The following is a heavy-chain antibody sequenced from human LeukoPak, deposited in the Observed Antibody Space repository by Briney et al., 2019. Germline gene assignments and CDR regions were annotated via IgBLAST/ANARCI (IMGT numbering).Heavy chain of an antibody. CDR2: IYPGDSDT. Sequence: GGSLRLSCAASGFTFSSYAMSWVRQAPGKGLEWMGIIYPGDSDTRYSPSFQGQVTISADKSISTAYLQWSSLKASDTAMYYCARTRGGDIWGQGTMVTVSS. CDR3: ARTRGGDI. D-gene: IGHD3-16*01. J-gene: IGHJ3*02. V-gene: IGHV5-51*01. CDR1: GFTFSSYA.